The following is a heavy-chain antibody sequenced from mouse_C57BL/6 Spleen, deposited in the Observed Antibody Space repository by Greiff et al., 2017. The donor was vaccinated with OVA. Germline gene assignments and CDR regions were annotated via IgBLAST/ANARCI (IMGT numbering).Heavy chain of an antibody. D-gene: IGHD1-1*02. CDR2: IYPSDSET. Sequence: QVQLQQPGAELVRPGSSVKLSCKASGYTFTSYWMDWVKQRPGQGLEWIGNIYPSDSETHYNQKFKDKATLTVDTSSSTAYMQLSSLTSEDSAVYYCARDGGAMDYWGQGTSVTVSA. CDR1: GYTFTSYW. V-gene: IGHV1-61*01. J-gene: IGHJ4*01. CDR3: ARDGGAMDY.